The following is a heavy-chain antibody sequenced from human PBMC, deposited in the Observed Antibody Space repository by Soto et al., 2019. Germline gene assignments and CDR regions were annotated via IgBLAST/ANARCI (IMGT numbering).Heavy chain of an antibody. CDR2: ISYDGTNK. CDR1: GFTFSSYA. V-gene: IGHV3-30-3*01. D-gene: IGHD1-1*01. CDR3: ASPRLSSDGTTPIDY. J-gene: IGHJ4*02. Sequence: QVQLVESGGGVVQPGRSLRLSCAASGFTFSSYAMHWVRQAPGKGLEWVAVISYDGTNKYYADSVKGRFTISRDNSKNPLYLQMNSLRTEDTAVYYCASPRLSSDGTTPIDYWGQGTLVTVCS.